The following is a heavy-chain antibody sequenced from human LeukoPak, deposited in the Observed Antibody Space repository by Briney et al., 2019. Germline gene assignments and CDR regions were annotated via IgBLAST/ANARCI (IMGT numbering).Heavy chain of an antibody. CDR2: IYYSGST. D-gene: IGHD2-15*01. CDR1: GGSISSSSYY. J-gene: IGHJ4*02. CDR3: ARKVVVVAATNFGY. V-gene: IGHV4-39*01. Sequence: PSETLSLTCTVSGGSISSSSYYWGWIRQPPGKGLEWIGSIYYSGSTYYNPSPKSRVTISVDTSKNQFSLKLSSVTAADTAVYYCARKVVVVAATNFGYWGQGTLVTVSS.